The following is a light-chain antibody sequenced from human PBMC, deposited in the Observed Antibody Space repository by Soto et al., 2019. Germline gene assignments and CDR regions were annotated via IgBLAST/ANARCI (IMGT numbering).Light chain of an antibody. CDR1: HSIGTY. V-gene: IGKV1-39*01. J-gene: IGKJ5*01. CDR3: QQLNSNPPIT. Sequence: DIQMTQSPSSLSASVGDRVTITCRASHSIGTYLNWYQQKPGKPPYLLIYAASTLQSGVPSRFSGSGSGTDFALTISSLQPEDFATYYCQQLNSNPPITFGQGTRLEIK. CDR2: AAS.